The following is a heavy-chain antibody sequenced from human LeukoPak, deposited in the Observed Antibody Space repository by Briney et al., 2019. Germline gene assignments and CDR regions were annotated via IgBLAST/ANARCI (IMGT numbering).Heavy chain of an antibody. CDR3: ARGASRSFDY. J-gene: IGHJ4*02. Sequence: ASVKVSCKASGYTFTIYDINWVRQASGQGLEWMGWMNPNSGNTGSAQKFQGRVTLTRNTSITTAYMELSSLTSDDTAVYYCARGASRSFDYWGQGTLVTVSS. CDR2: MNPNSGNT. V-gene: IGHV1-8*01. CDR1: GYTFTIYD.